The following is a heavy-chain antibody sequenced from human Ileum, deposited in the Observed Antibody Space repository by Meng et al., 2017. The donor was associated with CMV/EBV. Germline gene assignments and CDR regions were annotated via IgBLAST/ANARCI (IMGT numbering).Heavy chain of an antibody. V-gene: IGHV4-34*01. CDR1: SLNGYF. D-gene: IGHD5-18*01. J-gene: IGHJ5*02. CDR2: ITHTGST. CDR3: TTRARGYTYALGDTFYFDP. Sequence: SLNGYFWTWIRQPPGKGLEWIGEITHTGSTNYNSSLTSRVTIFLDKSKNQFSLNLTSVTAADTAVYYCTTRARGYTYALGDTFYFDPWGQGTLVTVSS.